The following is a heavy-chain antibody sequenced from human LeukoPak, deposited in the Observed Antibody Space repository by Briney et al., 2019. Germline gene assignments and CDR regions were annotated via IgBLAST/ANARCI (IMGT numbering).Heavy chain of an antibody. D-gene: IGHD3-22*01. CDR2: IYYSGNT. CDR3: ASTSPKYYYESSGYSSLFDN. CDR1: GVSISSSNSY. Sequence: SETLSLTCTASGVSISSSNSYWGWIRQPPGKGLEWIGSIYYSGNTYYNPSLKSRLTISVGTSKNQFSLKLRSVTAADTALYYCASTSPKYYYESSGYSSLFDNWGQGTLVTVSS. J-gene: IGHJ4*02. V-gene: IGHV4-39*07.